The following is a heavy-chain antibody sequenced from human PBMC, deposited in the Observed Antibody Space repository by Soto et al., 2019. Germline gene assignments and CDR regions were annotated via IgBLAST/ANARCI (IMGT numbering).Heavy chain of an antibody. V-gene: IGHV4-59*08. J-gene: IGHJ4*02. CDR2: IYYSGST. CDR1: GGSISSYY. D-gene: IGHD3-3*01. CDR3: ARHRLYYDFWSGPTGYFDY. Sequence: SETLSLTCTVSGGSISSYYWSWIRQPPGKGLEWIGYIYYSGSTNYNPSLKSRATISVDTSKNQFSLKLSSVTAADTAVYYCARHRLYYDFWSGPTGYFDYWGQGTLVTVSS.